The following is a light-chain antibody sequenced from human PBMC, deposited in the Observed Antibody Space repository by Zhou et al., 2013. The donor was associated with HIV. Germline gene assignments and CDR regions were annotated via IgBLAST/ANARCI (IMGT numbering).Light chain of an antibody. V-gene: IGKV3-15*01. J-gene: IGKJ2*01. CDR3: QQYGNSPYT. CDR2: GAS. CDR1: QSVSSN. Sequence: EIVMTQSPATLSVSPGERATLSCRASQSVSSNLAWYQQRPGQAPRVLIYGASTRATNIPARFSGSGSGTDFTLTISRLEPEDFAVYYCQQYGNSPYTFGQGTKLEIK.